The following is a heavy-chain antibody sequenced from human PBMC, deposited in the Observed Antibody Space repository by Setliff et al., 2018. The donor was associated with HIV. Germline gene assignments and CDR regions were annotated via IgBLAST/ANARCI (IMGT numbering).Heavy chain of an antibody. CDR3: ARGAWYTSGWYSSRYMDV. V-gene: IGHV1-8*02. CDR1: GYTFTSYD. Sequence: ASVKVSCKASGYTFTSYDINWVRQATGQGLEWMGWMNPNSGNTGYAQKFQGRVTMTRNTSISTAYMELSSLRSEDTAVYYCARGAWYTSGWYSSRYMDVWGKGTTVNVSS. D-gene: IGHD6-19*01. CDR2: MNPNSGNT. J-gene: IGHJ6*03.